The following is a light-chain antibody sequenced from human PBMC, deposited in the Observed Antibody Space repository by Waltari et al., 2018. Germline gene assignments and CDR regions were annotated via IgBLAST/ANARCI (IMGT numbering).Light chain of an antibody. V-gene: IGKV3-11*01. CDR2: DAS. CDR3: QQRSNWPPNT. Sequence: EIVLTHSPAPLSLSPGERATLSCRASQSVSSYLAWYQQKPGQAPRLLIYDASNRATGIPARFSGSGSGTDFTLTISSLEPEDFAVYYCQQRSNWPPNTFGPGTKVDIK. J-gene: IGKJ3*01. CDR1: QSVSSY.